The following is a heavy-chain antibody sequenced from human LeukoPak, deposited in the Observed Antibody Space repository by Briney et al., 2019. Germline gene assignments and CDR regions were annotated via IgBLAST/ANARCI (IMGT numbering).Heavy chain of an antibody. CDR1: GFTFSSYA. J-gene: IGHJ6*02. CDR3: ARDGASIDDQYYGLDV. CDR2: ISGSGGST. Sequence: GGSLRVSCAASGFTFSSYAMSWVRQAPGKGLEWVSAISGSGGSTYYADSVKGRFTISRDNDKNTVFLEMNSLRAEDTAVYYCARDGASIDDQYYGLDVWGQGTTVTVSS. D-gene: IGHD1-1*01. V-gene: IGHV3-23*01.